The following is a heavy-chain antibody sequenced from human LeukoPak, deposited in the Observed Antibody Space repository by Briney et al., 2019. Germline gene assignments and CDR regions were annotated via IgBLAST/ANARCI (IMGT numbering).Heavy chain of an antibody. CDR3: ASLSGSSSWYRYYFDY. Sequence: SETLSLTCAVYGGSFSGYYWSWIRQPPGKGLEWIGEINHSGSTNYNPSLKSRVTISVDTSKNQFSLKLSSVTAADTAVYYCASLSGSSSWYRYYFDYWGQGTLVTVSS. V-gene: IGHV4-34*01. D-gene: IGHD6-13*01. CDR1: GGSFSGYY. CDR2: INHSGST. J-gene: IGHJ4*02.